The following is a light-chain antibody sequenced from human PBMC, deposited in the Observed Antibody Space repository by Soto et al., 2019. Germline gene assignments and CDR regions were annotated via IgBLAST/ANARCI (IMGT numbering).Light chain of an antibody. CDR2: EVT. CDR3: NSFRVSHLYV. CDR1: STDVGGYNA. J-gene: IGLJ1*01. V-gene: IGLV2-14*01. Sequence: QSVLSQPASVSGSPGQTITISCTGTSTDVGGYNAVSWYQHHPGKAPKLIIYEVTHRPSAVSDRFSASKSGNTASLAISGLQAEDEADYYCNSFRVSHLYVFGTGTKVTV.